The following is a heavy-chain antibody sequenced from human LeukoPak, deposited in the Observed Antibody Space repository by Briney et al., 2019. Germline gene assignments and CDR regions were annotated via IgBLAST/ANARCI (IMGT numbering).Heavy chain of an antibody. CDR3: AAGSGDYYDSSGYHYGNHFFDN. CDR1: GFTFSSYS. V-gene: IGHV3-21*01. D-gene: IGHD3-22*01. Sequence: GGSLRLSCAASGFTFSSYSMNWVRQAPGKGLEWISSISSSRNYIYYADSVRGRLTISRDNAKNSLYLQMNSLRAEDTAVYYCAAGSGDYYDSSGYHYGNHFFDNWGQGTLVTVSS. CDR2: ISSSRNYI. J-gene: IGHJ4*02.